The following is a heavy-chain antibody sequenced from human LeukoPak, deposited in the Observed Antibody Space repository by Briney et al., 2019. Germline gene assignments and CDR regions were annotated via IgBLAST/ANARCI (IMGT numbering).Heavy chain of an antibody. J-gene: IGHJ4*02. Sequence: GGSLRLSCAASGFTFSGYSINWVRQAPGRGLEWVSYISSSSSTIYYADSVKGRFTISRDNAKNSLFLQMNSLSAEDTAVYYCARDDSGYDSSGSLDYWGQGTLVTASS. CDR3: ARDDSGYDSSGSLDY. V-gene: IGHV3-48*01. CDR2: ISSSSSTI. D-gene: IGHD3-22*01. CDR1: GFTFSGYS.